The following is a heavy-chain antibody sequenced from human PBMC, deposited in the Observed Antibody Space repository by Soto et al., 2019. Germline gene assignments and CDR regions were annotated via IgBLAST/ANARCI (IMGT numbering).Heavy chain of an antibody. V-gene: IGHV4-31*03. CDR2: IYYRGNT. CDR1: GDSIARGAYY. Sequence: SETLSLTCTVSGDSIARGAYYWTWIRQHPGQGLEWLGYIYYRGNTYYNPSLESRVSISLDTSENQFSLKLSSVTAADTAVYYCARSGYGSTDFDHWGQGTRVTVSS. CDR3: ARSGYGSTDFDH. J-gene: IGHJ4*02. D-gene: IGHD6-13*01.